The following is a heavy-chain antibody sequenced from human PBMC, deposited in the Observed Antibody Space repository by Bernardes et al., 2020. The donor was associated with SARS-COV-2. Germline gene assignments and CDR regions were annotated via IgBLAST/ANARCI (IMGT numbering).Heavy chain of an antibody. CDR2: INDNGLRI. V-gene: IGHV3-64D*06. J-gene: IGHJ3*01. D-gene: IGHD1-26*01. CDR3: VKDRSGTYAFDF. CDR1: GFIFSSSA. Sequence: GGSLRLSCSASGFIFSSSAMHWVRQAPGKGLQFVSGINDNGLRIHYSDSVKGRFTISRDDSKSTVYLQMSSLRPEDTAAYHCVKDRSGTYAFDFWGQGTMVTVSS.